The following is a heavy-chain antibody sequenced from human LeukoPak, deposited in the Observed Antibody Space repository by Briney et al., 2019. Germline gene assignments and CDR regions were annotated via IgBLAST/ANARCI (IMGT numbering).Heavy chain of an antibody. D-gene: IGHD1-1*01. CDR1: GFTFSSYS. CDR2: ISYDGSNK. CDR3: ARADKLDWNLVIY. J-gene: IGHJ4*02. Sequence: SGGSLRLSCAASGFTFSSYSMNWVRQAPGKGLEWVAVISYDGSNKYYADSVKGRFTISRDNSKNTLYLQMNSLRAEDTAVYYCARADKLDWNLVIYWGQGTLVTVSS. V-gene: IGHV3-30*03.